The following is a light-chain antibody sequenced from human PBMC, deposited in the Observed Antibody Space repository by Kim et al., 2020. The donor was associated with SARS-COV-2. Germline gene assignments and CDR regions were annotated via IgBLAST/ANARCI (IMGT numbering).Light chain of an antibody. CDR1: QSLVHSEGNTY. V-gene: IGKV2-24*01. CDR3: MQATQFPWT. J-gene: IGKJ1*01. CDR2: KIS. Sequence: PASIAGRSRQSLVHSEGNTYLSWLQQRPGQPPRLLIYKISNRFSWVPDRFSGSGAGTDFTLKISRGEAEDVGVYYCMQATQFPWTFGQGTKVDIK.